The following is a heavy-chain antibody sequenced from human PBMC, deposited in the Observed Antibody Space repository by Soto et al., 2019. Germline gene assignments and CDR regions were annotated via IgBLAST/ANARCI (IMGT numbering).Heavy chain of an antibody. CDR1: GFTFSSYS. J-gene: IGHJ6*02. CDR3: AREIMITFGGVIAPAYGMDV. V-gene: IGHV3-48*02. D-gene: IGHD3-16*02. CDR2: ISSSSSTI. Sequence: PGGSLRLCCAASGFTFSSYSMNWVRQAPGKGLEWVSYISSSSSTIYYADSVKGRFTISRDNAKNSLYLQMNSLRDEDTAVYYCAREIMITFGGVIAPAYGMDVWGQGTTVTVSS.